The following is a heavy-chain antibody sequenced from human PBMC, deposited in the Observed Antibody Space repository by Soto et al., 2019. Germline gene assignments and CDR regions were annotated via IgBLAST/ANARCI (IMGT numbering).Heavy chain of an antibody. V-gene: IGHV3-30*18. CDR1: GFSFSTYG. J-gene: IGHJ4*02. Sequence: QVHLVESGGGVVQPGRSLRLSCAASGFSFSTYGMHWVRQAPGKGLEWVAFISNDGSNKYYADSVKGRFTISRDNSKNTLYLQINSLRAEGRAVYYCAKSFGNYWAFDDWGQGTLVTVSS. CDR2: ISNDGSNK. D-gene: IGHD1-26*01. CDR3: AKSFGNYWAFDD.